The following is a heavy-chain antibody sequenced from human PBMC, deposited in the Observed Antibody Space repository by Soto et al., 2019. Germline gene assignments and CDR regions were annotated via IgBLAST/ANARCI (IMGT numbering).Heavy chain of an antibody. J-gene: IGHJ4*02. V-gene: IGHV1-46*01. CDR3: ARRAETNGWNGFGADKYYFDF. CDR2: INPSGGST. Sequence: ASVKVSCKASGYTLTSYYMHWVRQAPGQGLEWMGIINPSGGSTSYAQKFQGRVTVTSDTSINTVYMELSSLRSEDTAVYYCARRAETNGWNGFGADKYYFDFWGQGTLVTVSS. CDR1: GYTLTSYY. D-gene: IGHD1-1*01.